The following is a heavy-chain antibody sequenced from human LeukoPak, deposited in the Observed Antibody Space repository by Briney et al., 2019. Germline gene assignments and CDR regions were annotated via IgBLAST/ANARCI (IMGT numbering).Heavy chain of an antibody. V-gene: IGHV4-59*01. CDR1: DDSITMYY. CDR3: ARGRVSSSTWYSTYYYFFYMDF. D-gene: IGHD4-11*01. Sequence: SETLSLTCTVSDDSITMYYWTWIRQPPGKGLEWIGYVGHTGSTKFNPSLNGRVSISRDTSNNFFSLRLRSVTAADTAVYFCARGRVSSSTWYSTYYYFFYMDFWGKGTTVTVSS. J-gene: IGHJ6*03. CDR2: VGHTGST.